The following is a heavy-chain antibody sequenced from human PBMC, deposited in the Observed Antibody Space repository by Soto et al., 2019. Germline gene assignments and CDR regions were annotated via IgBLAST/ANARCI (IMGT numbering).Heavy chain of an antibody. J-gene: IGHJ4*02. D-gene: IGHD1-1*01. Sequence: SVKVSCKASGFTFTSSAMQWVRQARGQRLEWIGWIVVGSGNTNYAQKFQDRVTMTRDMSTSTAYMELRSLRSEDTAVYYCARDSPERSFDYWGQGTLVTVSS. CDR3: ARDSPERSFDY. V-gene: IGHV1-58*02. CDR2: IVVGSGNT. CDR1: GFTFTSSA.